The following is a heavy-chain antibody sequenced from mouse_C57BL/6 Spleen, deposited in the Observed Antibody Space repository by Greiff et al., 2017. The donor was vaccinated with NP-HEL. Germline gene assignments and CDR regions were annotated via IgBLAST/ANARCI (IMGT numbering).Heavy chain of an antibody. Sequence: EVKVVESGGGLVKPGGSLKLSCAASGFTFSDYGMHWVRQAPEKGLEWVAYISSGSSTIYYADTVKGRFTISRDNAKNTLFLQMTSLRSEDTAMYYCARDDLQGFGYWGQGTLVTVSA. J-gene: IGHJ3*01. CDR3: ARDDLQGFGY. V-gene: IGHV5-17*01. CDR1: GFTFSDYG. D-gene: IGHD2-1*01. CDR2: ISSGSSTI.